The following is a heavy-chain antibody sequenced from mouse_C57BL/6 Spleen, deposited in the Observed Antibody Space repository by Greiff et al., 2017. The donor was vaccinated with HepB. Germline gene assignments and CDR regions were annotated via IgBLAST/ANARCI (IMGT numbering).Heavy chain of an antibody. CDR3: TRFSSANY. J-gene: IGHJ2*01. Sequence: QVTLKVSGAELVRPGASVTLSCKASGYTFTDYEMHWVKQTPVHGLEWIGAIDPETGGTAYNQKFKGKAILTADKSSSTAYMELRSLTSEDSAVYYCTRFSSANYWGQGTTLTVSS. CDR2: IDPETGGT. CDR1: GYTFTDYE. V-gene: IGHV1-15*01. D-gene: IGHD3-2*02.